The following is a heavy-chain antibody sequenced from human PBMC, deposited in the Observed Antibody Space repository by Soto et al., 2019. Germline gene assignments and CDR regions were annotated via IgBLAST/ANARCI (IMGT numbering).Heavy chain of an antibody. D-gene: IGHD1-26*01. V-gene: IGHV6-1*01. CDR3: ARWEDRAV. Sequence: QGQLQQSGPGLVKPSQTLSLTCAIAGESVSSDITAWTWIRQSPSRGIEWLGSTYYRSKWFHEYAASVERSSPRKPDTSKNQCSRELKSLSTDDTAVYDCARWEDRAVGCQGTVFTVSS. CDR2: TYYRSKWFH. J-gene: IGHJ3*01. CDR1: GESVSSDITA.